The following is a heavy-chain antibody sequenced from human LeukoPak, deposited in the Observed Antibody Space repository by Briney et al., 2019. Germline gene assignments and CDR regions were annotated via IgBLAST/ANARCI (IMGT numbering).Heavy chain of an antibody. D-gene: IGHD5-12*01. J-gene: IGHJ5*02. CDR2: FDPEDGET. V-gene: IGHV1-24*01. CDR1: GYTLTELS. Sequence: GASVKVSCKVSGYTLTELSMHWVRQAPGKGLEWMGGFDPEDGETIYAQKFQGRVTMTEDTSTDTAYMELSSLRSEDTAVYYCAKDLWGSGYDYNWFDPWGQGTLVTVSS. CDR3: AKDLWGSGYDYNWFDP.